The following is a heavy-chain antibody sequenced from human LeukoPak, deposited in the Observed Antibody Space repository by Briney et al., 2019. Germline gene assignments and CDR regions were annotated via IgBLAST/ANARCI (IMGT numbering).Heavy chain of an antibody. D-gene: IGHD3-10*01. CDR1: GYTFTSYG. CDR2: ISAYNGNT. CDR3: ARDLSPERVRGVIGAPFDY. V-gene: IGHV1-18*01. J-gene: IGHJ4*02. Sequence: ASVKVSCKASGYTFTSYGISWVRQAPGQGLEWMGWISAYNGNTNYAQKLQGRVTMTTDTSTSTAYMELRSLRSDDTAVYYCARDLSPERVRGVIGAPFDYWGQGTLVTVSS.